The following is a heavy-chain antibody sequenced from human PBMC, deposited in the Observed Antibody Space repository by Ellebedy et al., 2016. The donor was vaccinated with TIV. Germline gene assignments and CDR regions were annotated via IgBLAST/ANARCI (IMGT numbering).Heavy chain of an antibody. J-gene: IGHJ5*02. CDR3: AREVIAGINWFDP. Sequence: SETLSLXXTVSSGSINSTSYYWGWIRQPPGKGLEWIGNIYYTWSTYYNPSLKSRVTISVDTSKNQFSLKLSSVTAADTAVYYCAREVIAGINWFDPWGQGTLVTVSS. CDR2: IYYTWST. D-gene: IGHD2-21*01. CDR1: SGSINSTSYY. V-gene: IGHV4-39*02.